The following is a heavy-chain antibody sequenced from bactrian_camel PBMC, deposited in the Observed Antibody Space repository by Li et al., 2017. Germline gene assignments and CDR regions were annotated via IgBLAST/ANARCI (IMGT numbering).Heavy chain of an antibody. Sequence: HVQLVESGGGSVQDGASLRLPCAVSGYDPLYLCMGWFRQAPGTGREGVATVLTGDGTAYYADSVKGRFAISRDDAKNTLTLQMANLRPEDSAMYYCVAGGLGTCLFRRHTDFTYWGQGTQVTVS. J-gene: IGHJ6*01. CDR2: VLTGDGTA. D-gene: IGHD7*01. CDR1: GYDPLYLC. CDR3: VAGGLGTCLFRRHTDFTY. V-gene: IGHV3S54*01.